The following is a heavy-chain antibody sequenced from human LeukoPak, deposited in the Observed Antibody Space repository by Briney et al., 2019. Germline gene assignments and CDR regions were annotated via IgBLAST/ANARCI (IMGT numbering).Heavy chain of an antibody. CDR1: GYTFTSYD. CDR3: ARVVPASKLDFYYYYGMDV. J-gene: IGHJ6*02. CDR2: MNPNSGNT. Sequence: ASVKVSCKASGYTFTSYDINWVRQATGQGLEWMGWMNPNSGNTGYAQKFQGRVTMTRNTSISTAYMELSSLRSEDTAVYYCARVVPASKLDFYYYYGMDVWGQGTTVTVSS. V-gene: IGHV1-8*01. D-gene: IGHD2-2*01.